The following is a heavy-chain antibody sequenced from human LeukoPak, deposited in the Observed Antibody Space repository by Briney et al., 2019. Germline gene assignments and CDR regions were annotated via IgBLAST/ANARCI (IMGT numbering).Heavy chain of an antibody. D-gene: IGHD6-13*01. CDR2: INPSSGGT. V-gene: IGHV1-46*01. Sequence: ASVKVSCKASGYTFTSYYVHWVRQAPGQGLEWMGIINPSSGGTTYAQKFQGRVTMTRDTSTSTVYMELSSLRSEDTAVYYCARDLDGSSWYFDSWGRGTLVAVSS. CDR1: GYTFTSYY. J-gene: IGHJ4*02. CDR3: ARDLDGSSWYFDS.